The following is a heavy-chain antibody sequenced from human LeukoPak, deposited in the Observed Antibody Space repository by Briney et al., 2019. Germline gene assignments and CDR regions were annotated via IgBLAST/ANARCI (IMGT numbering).Heavy chain of an antibody. CDR2: FSYSGST. CDR1: GGSINDYY. J-gene: IGHJ4*02. CDR3: ARIPARRVVTTPTYFDF. V-gene: IGHV4-59*01. D-gene: IGHD2-21*02. Sequence: SETLSLTCTVSGGSINDYYWNWIRQPPGKGLEWIGYFSYSGSTNYNPSLTSRVTISVDTSKNQFSLKLSSVAAADTAVYYCARIPARRVVTTPTYFDFWGRGILITVSS.